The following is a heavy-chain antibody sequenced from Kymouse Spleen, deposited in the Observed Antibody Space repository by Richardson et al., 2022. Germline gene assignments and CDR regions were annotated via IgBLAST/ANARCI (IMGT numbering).Heavy chain of an antibody. D-gene: IGHD3-9*01. CDR3: ARPYDILTGYYLPWYFDL. CDR2: IYYSGST. V-gene: IGHV4-39*01. Sequence: QLQLQESGPGLVKPSETLSLTCTVSGGSISSSSYYWGWIRQPPGKGLEWIGSIYYSGSTYYNPSLKSRVTISVDTSKNQFSLKLSSVTAADTAVYYCARPYDILTGYYLPWYFDLWGRGTLVTVSS. J-gene: IGHJ2*01. CDR1: GGSISSSSYY.